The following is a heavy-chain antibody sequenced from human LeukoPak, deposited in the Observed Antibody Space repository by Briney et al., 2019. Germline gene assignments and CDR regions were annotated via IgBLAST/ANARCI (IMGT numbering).Heavy chain of an antibody. Sequence: GSLRLSCSASGFTFSSYAMSWVRQAPGKGLEWASAISVSGGSTYYADSVKGRFTISRDNSKNTLYLQMNSVRAEDTAVYYCANTREGDAFDIWGQGTMVTVSS. J-gene: IGHJ3*02. CDR1: GFTFSSYA. CDR3: ANTREGDAFDI. CDR2: ISVSGGST. V-gene: IGHV3-23*01.